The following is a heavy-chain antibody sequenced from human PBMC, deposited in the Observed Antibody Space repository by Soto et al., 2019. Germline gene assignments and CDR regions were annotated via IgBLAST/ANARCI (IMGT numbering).Heavy chain of an antibody. CDR3: ARASGGFHDYIWGSYRDDAFDI. D-gene: IGHD3-16*02. V-gene: IGHV3-11*01. CDR2: ISSSGSTI. J-gene: IGHJ3*02. CDR1: GFTFSDYY. Sequence: QVQLVESGGGLVKPGGSLRLSCAASGFTFSDYYMSWIRQAPGKGLEWVSYISSSGSTIYYADSVKGRFTISRDNAKNSLYLQMNSLRAEDTAVYYCARASGGFHDYIWGSYRDDAFDIWGQGTMVTVSS.